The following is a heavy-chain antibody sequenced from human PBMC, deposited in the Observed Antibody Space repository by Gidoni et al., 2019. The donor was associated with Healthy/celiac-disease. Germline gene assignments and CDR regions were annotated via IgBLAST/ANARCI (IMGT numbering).Heavy chain of an antibody. CDR2: IIPIFGTA. J-gene: IGHJ3*02. CDR1: GGTFSSYA. CDR3: ARANGGSGSYSVSDAFDI. Sequence: QVQLVQSGAEGKKPGSSVKVSCKASGGTFSSYAISWVRQAPGQGLEWMGGIIPIFGTANYAQKFQGRVTITADESTSTAYMELSSLRSEDTAVYYCARANGGSGSYSVSDAFDIWGQGTMVTVSS. D-gene: IGHD1-26*01. V-gene: IGHV1-69*01.